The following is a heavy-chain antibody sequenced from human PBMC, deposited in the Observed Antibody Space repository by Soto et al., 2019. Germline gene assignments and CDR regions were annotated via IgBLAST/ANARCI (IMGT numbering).Heavy chain of an antibody. CDR2: IIPIIGPA. D-gene: IGHD3-22*01. Sequence: QVQLVQSGAEVKRPGSSVKLSCKASGGTFTYYGISWVRQAPGQGLEWMGGIIPIIGPATYAQKFQGRLTITADQSTSTAYMELSSLRSEDTALYYCARERGTTIAGPPRRETYGWLDPWGQGTLVTVSS. CDR3: ARERGTTIAGPPRRETYGWLDP. J-gene: IGHJ5*02. V-gene: IGHV1-69*01. CDR1: GGTFTYYG.